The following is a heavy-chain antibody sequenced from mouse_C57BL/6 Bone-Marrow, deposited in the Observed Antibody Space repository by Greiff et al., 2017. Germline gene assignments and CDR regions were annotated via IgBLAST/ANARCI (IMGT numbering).Heavy chain of an antibody. CDR2: IYPGSGST. CDR1: GYTFTSYW. D-gene: IGHD2-5*01. Sequence: VKLQQPGAELVKPGASVKMSCKACGYTFTSYWITWVKQRPGQGLEWIGDIYPGSGSTNYNEKFKSKATLTVDTSSSTAYMQLSSLTSEDSAVYDCARPYYSNYWYFDVWGTGTTVTVSS. V-gene: IGHV1-55*01. CDR3: ARPYYSNYWYFDV. J-gene: IGHJ1*03.